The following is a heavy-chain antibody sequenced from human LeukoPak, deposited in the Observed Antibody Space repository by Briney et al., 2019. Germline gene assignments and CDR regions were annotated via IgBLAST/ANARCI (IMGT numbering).Heavy chain of an antibody. J-gene: IGHJ4*02. CDR2: IYPGDSDN. Sequence: GESLKISCKGSGYSFTSYWCGWVRQMHGKGLGWMGIIYPGDSDNRYSPSFQGQVTISADKSISTAYLQWSSLKASDAAMYYCARQSGYSTYYFDYWGQGTLVTVSS. CDR1: GYSFTSYW. D-gene: IGHD3-3*01. CDR3: ARQSGYSTYYFDY. V-gene: IGHV5-51*01.